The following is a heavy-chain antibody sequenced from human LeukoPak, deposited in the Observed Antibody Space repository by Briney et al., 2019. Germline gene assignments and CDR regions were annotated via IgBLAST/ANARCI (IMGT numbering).Heavy chain of an antibody. CDR2: INHSGRT. CDR1: GGSFSGYF. J-gene: IGHJ4*02. CDR3: ARVDPDSSSTLEVFDY. Sequence: SETLSLTCAVSGGSFSGYFWSWIRQPPGEGLESIGEINHSGRTNYNPSLKSRVTISVDTSKNEFSLKLSSVTAADTAVYYCARVDPDSSSTLEVFDYWGQGTLVTVSS. D-gene: IGHD6-6*01. V-gene: IGHV4-34*01.